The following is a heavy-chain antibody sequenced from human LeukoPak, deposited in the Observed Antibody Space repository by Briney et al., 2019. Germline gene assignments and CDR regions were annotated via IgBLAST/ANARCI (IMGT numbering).Heavy chain of an antibody. D-gene: IGHD6-13*01. CDR1: GFTFSTCW. J-gene: IGHJ4*02. CDR2: IYSGGST. Sequence: GGSLRLSCAASGFTFSTCWMTWVRQAPGKGLEWVSVIYSGGSTYYADSVKGRFTISRDNSKNTLYLQMNSLRAEDTAVYYCARHGGQQLVRYFDYWGQGTLVTVSS. V-gene: IGHV3-53*01. CDR3: ARHGGQQLVRYFDY.